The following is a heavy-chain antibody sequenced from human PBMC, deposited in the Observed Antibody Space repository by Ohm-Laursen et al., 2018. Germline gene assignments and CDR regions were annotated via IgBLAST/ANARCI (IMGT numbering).Heavy chain of an antibody. CDR3: AKDPNIVVVPAAMGENGMDV. CDR1: GFTFSSYW. J-gene: IGHJ6*02. D-gene: IGHD2-2*01. Sequence: GSLRLSCAASGFTFSSYWMHWVRRAPGKGLVWVSRITGDGTGANYADSVKGRFTISRDNAKNMVYLQMNSLRVEDTAVYFCAKDPNIVVVPAAMGENGMDVWGQGTTVTVSS. V-gene: IGHV3-74*01. CDR2: ITGDGTGA.